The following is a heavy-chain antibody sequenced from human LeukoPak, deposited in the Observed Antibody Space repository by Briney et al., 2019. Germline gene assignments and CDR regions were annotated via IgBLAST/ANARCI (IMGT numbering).Heavy chain of an antibody. D-gene: IGHD2-2*01. CDR1: VATGSSCG. J-gene: IGHJ6*01. CDR3: ARSGGVGSTVSVCNYYGMDV. Sequence: SVKVSYNASVATGSSCGIKWVRHAPGQGLEWMGRIIPIVGIANYAKKFQGRVTITADKSTSTAYMELSSLRSEDTAVYYCARSGGVGSTVSVCNYYGMDVWGQGTTVTVSS. V-gene: IGHV1-69*04. CDR2: IIPIVGIA.